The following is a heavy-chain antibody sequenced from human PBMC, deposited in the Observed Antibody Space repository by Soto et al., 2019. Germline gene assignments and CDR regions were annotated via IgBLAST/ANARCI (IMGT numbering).Heavy chain of an antibody. V-gene: IGHV4-59*01. Sequence: SETLSLTCTVSGGSISSYYWSWIRQPPGKGLEWIGYIYYSGSTNYNPSLKSRVTISVDTSKNQFSLKLSSVTAADTAVYYCARGFTGYSSGWYYFDYWGQGTLVTVS. D-gene: IGHD6-19*01. CDR3: ARGFTGYSSGWYYFDY. CDR1: GGSISSYY. J-gene: IGHJ4*02. CDR2: IYYSGST.